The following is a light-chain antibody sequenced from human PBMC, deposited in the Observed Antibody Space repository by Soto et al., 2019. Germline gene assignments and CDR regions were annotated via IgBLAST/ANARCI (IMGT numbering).Light chain of an antibody. V-gene: IGLV2-14*03. J-gene: IGLJ1*01. CDR1: SSDVGNNNY. CDR3: SSFTGSSYV. Sequence: QSALTQPASVSGSPGQSITISCTGTSSDVGNNNYVSWYQHNPGRAPKVMICDVTNRPSGFSNRFSGSKSGNTASLTISGLQAEDEADYYCSSFTGSSYVFGTGTKVTVL. CDR2: DVT.